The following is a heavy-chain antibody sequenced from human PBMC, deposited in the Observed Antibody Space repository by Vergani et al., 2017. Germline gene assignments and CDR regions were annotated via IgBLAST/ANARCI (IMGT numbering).Heavy chain of an antibody. J-gene: IGHJ4*02. CDR1: GFTFSNYA. CDR2: ISGSGGST. V-gene: IGHV3-23*04. CDR3: AKIPHFDWLLLTILFDY. Sequence: EVQLVESGGGLVKPGGSLRLSCAASGFTFSNYAMSWVRQAPGKGLEWVSTISGSGGSTYYADSVQGRFTISRDNSKNTLYLQMNSLRAEDTAVYYCAKIPHFDWLLLTILFDYWGQGTLVTVSS. D-gene: IGHD3-9*01.